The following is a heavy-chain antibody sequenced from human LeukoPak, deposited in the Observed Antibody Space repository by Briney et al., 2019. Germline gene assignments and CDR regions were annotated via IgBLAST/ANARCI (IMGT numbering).Heavy chain of an antibody. CDR1: GGTFSSYA. V-gene: IGHV1-69*01. D-gene: IGHD1-1*01. Sequence: SVKVSCKASGGTFSSYAISWVRQAPGQGLEWMGGIIPIFGSANYAQRFQGRVTITADESTSTAYMELSSLRSEDTAVYYCARALHLELHSYFDSWGQGTLVTVSS. CDR3: ARALHLELHSYFDS. CDR2: IIPIFGSA. J-gene: IGHJ4*02.